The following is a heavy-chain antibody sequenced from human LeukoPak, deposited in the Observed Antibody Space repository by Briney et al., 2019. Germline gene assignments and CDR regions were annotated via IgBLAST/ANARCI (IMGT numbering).Heavy chain of an antibody. D-gene: IGHD5-24*01. J-gene: IGHJ4*02. CDR3: ARGRGRDGYIN. Sequence: PSQTLSLTCTVSGGSISSGSYYWSWIRQPAGKGLEWIGRIYTSGSTNYNPSLKSRVTISVDTSKNQFSLKLSSVTAADTAVFYCARGRGRDGYINWGQGTLVTVSS. V-gene: IGHV4-61*02. CDR2: IYTSGST. CDR1: GGSISSGSYY.